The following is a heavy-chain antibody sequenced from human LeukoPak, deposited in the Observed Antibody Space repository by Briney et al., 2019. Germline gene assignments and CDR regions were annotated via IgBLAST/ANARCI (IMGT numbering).Heavy chain of an antibody. J-gene: IGHJ4*02. V-gene: IGHV4-59*01. Sequence: QSSETLSLTCTVSGGSISSYYWSWIRQPPGKGLEWIGYIYYSGSTNYNPSLKSRVTISVDTSKNQFSLKLSSVTAADTAVYYCARGGGLYYFDHWGPGTLVTVSS. CDR3: ARGGGLYYFDH. D-gene: IGHD3-3*01. CDR2: IYYSGST. CDR1: GGSISSYY.